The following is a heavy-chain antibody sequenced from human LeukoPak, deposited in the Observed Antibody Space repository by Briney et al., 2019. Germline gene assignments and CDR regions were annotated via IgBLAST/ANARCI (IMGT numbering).Heavy chain of an antibody. Sequence: GGTLRLSCAASGFTFSSYAMSWVRQAPGKGLEWVSAISGSGGSTYYADSVKGRFTISRDNSKNTLYLQMNSLRAEDTAVYYCANSLHYDFWSGYLIWGQGTPVTVSS. CDR3: ANSLHYDFWSGYLI. CDR1: GFTFSSYA. V-gene: IGHV3-23*01. CDR2: ISGSGGST. J-gene: IGHJ4*02. D-gene: IGHD3-3*01.